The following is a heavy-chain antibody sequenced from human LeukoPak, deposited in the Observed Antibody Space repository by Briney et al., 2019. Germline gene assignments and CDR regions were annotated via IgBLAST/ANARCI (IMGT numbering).Heavy chain of an antibody. CDR2: IYTSGST. V-gene: IGHV4-4*07. CDR3: ARHLYYYGSGSYFYYYYYMDV. D-gene: IGHD3-10*01. Sequence: SETLSLTCTVSGGSISSYYWSWIRQPAGKGLEWIGRIYTSGSTNYNPSLKSRVTMSVDTSKNQFSLKLSSVTAADTAVYYCARHLYYYGSGSYFYYYYYMDVWGKGTTVTISS. J-gene: IGHJ6*03. CDR1: GGSISSYY.